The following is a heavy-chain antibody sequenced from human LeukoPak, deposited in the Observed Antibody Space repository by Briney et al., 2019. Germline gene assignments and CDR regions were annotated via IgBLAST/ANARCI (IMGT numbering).Heavy chain of an antibody. CDR3: ARHPSGRMWLQQGGWFDP. J-gene: IGHJ5*02. Sequence: PSETLSLTCTVSGGSISSISYYWGWIRQPPGKGLEWIGSMYHNGSTYYNPSLKSRVTISVDTSKNQFSLKLASVTAADTAVYYCARHPSGRMWLQQGGWFDPWGQGTLVTVSS. CDR2: MYHNGST. D-gene: IGHD5-24*01. V-gene: IGHV4-39*01. CDR1: GGSISSISYY.